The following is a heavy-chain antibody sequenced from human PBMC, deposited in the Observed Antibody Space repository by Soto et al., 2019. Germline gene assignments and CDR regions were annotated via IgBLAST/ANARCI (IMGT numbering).Heavy chain of an antibody. V-gene: IGHV4-59*01. J-gene: IGHJ4*02. CDR3: ATYSGTYYLY. CDR1: GVSISGYY. CDR2: IYYSGST. Sequence: PSETLSLTCTVSGVSISGYYWSWIRQPPGKGLEWIGYIYYSGSTNYNPSLKSRVTISVDTSKNQFSLNLNSVTAADTAVYYCATYSGTYYLYWGQGILVTVSS. D-gene: IGHD1-26*01.